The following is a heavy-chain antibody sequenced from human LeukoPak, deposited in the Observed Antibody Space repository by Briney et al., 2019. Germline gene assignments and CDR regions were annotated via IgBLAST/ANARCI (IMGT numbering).Heavy chain of an antibody. CDR3: ARLSHYSDSSGYYLGSYYFDY. V-gene: IGHV4-39*01. CDR1: GGSISSTTYY. J-gene: IGHJ4*02. D-gene: IGHD3-22*01. Sequence: PSETLSLTCTVSGGSISSTTYYWGWIRQPPGKGLEWIGTIYYSGSTYYNPSVKSRVTLSLDTSKNQLSLKLSSATAADTAVYYCARLSHYSDSSGYYLGSYYFDYWGQGTLVTVSS. CDR2: IYYSGST.